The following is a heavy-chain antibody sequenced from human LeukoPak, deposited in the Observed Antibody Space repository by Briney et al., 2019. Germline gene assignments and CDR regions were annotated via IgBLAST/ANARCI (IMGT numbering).Heavy chain of an antibody. CDR3: ATSYSSSSGPFDS. J-gene: IGHJ4*02. Sequence: PGGSLRLSCAASACIFNNYAMNWVRQAPGKGLEWVSTISGSGTGTYYADSVKGRFTISRDNSRNTLHLQMDSLRADDTAVYYCATSYSSSSGPFDSWGQGTLVTVSS. CDR1: ACIFNNYA. CDR2: ISGSGTGT. D-gene: IGHD6-6*01. V-gene: IGHV3-23*01.